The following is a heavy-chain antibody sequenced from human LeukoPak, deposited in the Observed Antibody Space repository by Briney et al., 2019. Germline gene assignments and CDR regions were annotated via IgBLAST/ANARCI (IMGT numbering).Heavy chain of an antibody. D-gene: IGHD3-22*01. CDR3: ARPDYYDSSGFYAFDI. J-gene: IGHJ3*02. CDR1: GGSISSSSYY. V-gene: IGHV4-39*01. Sequence: NPSKTLSLTCTVSGGSISSSSYYWGRIRQPPGKGLEWIGSIYYSGSTYYNPSLKSRVTISVDTSKNQFSLKLSSVTAADTAVYYCARPDYYDSSGFYAFDIWGQGTMVTVSS. CDR2: IYYSGST.